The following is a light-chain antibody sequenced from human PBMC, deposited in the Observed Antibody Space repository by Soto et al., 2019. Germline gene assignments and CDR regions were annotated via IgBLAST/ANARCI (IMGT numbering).Light chain of an antibody. CDR2: GAS. Sequence: EILLTQSPGTLSLSPGERVTLSCRTSQSVSSTYLAWYQQNPGQAPRLLIRGASTRATGIPDRLSGSASGTDFTLTITRLEPEDVAVYYCQRLDFPPSYTFGPGTKLEIK. J-gene: IGKJ2*01. CDR1: QSVSSTY. CDR3: QRLDFPPSYT. V-gene: IGKV3-20*01.